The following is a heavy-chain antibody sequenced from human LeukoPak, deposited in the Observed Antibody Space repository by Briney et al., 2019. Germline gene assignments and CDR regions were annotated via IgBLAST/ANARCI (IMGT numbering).Heavy chain of an antibody. Sequence: SVKVSCKASGGTFSSYAISWVRQAPGQGLEWMGRIIPIFDTANYAQKFQGRVTITTDESTSTAYMELSSLRSEDTAVYYCARDPNGNYVGAFDFQRWGQGTLVTVSS. CDR1: GGTFSSYA. V-gene: IGHV1-69*05. D-gene: IGHD4-17*01. CDR3: ARDPNGNYVGAFDFQR. CDR2: IIPIFDTA. J-gene: IGHJ1*01.